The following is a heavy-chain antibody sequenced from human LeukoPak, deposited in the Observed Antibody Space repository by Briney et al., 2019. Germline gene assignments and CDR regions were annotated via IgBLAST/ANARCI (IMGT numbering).Heavy chain of an antibody. D-gene: IGHD7-27*01. CDR1: GFTFSSYS. CDR2: ISSSSSYI. J-gene: IGHJ4*02. Sequence: GGSLRLSCAASGFTFSSYSMNWVRQAPGKGLEWVSSISSSSSYIYYADSVKGRFTISRDNARNSLYLQMNSLRAEDTAVYYCARRPKTGKNFDYWGQGTLVTVSS. CDR3: ARRPKTGKNFDY. V-gene: IGHV3-21*01.